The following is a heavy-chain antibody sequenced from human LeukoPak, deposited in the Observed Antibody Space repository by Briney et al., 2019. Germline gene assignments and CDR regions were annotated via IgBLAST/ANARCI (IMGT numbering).Heavy chain of an antibody. CDR3: AKVSVSNYYDSSGYLDY. D-gene: IGHD3-22*01. J-gene: IGHJ4*02. CDR2: ISWNSGSI. Sequence: GGSLRLSCAASGFTFDDYAMHWVRQAPGKGLEWVSGISWNSGSIGYADSVKGRFTISRDNAKNSLYLQMSSLRAEDTALYHCAKVSVSNYYDSSGYLDYWGQGTLVTVSS. V-gene: IGHV3-9*01. CDR1: GFTFDDYA.